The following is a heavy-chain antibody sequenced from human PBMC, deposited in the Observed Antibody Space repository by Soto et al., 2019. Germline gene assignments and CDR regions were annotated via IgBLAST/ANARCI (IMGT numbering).Heavy chain of an antibody. CDR3: AIRGRDNWFDP. J-gene: IGHJ5*02. D-gene: IGHD3-10*01. V-gene: IGHV4-34*01. Sequence: SETLSLTGAVYCGSFSDYYWSWIRQPPGNGLYCIGEINHSVITNXXPSLKSRXXISVDTSKNHXSLNLXSVTAAYTAVYFCAIRGRDNWFDPWRQGTLVTVSS. CDR1: CGSFSDYY. CDR2: INHSVIT.